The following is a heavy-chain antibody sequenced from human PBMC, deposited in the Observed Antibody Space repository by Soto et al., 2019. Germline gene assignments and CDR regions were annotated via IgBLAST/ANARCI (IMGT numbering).Heavy chain of an antibody. V-gene: IGHV1-46*01. CDR1: GYTFTSYY. Sequence: QVQLVQSGAEVKKPGASVKVSCKASGYTFTSYYMHWVRQAPGQGLEWMGIINPSGGSTSYAQKFQGRVTMTRDTSTSTVYMELSSLRSEDTAVYYCARARMVGATSGVFDYWGQGTLVTVSS. CDR3: ARARMVGATSGVFDY. CDR2: INPSGGST. J-gene: IGHJ4*02. D-gene: IGHD1-26*01.